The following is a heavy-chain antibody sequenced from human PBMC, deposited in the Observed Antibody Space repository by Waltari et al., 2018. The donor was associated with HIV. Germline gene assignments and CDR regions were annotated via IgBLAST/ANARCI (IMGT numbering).Heavy chain of an antibody. V-gene: IGHV3-33*01. CDR2: IWYDGSNK. J-gene: IGHJ6*02. CDR3: ARAPMDIVVVPAAIRNYGMDV. CDR1: GFTFSSYG. D-gene: IGHD2-2*02. Sequence: QVQLVESGGGVVQPGRSLRLSCAASGFTFSSYGMHWVRQAPAKGLEWVAVIWYDGSNKYYADSVKGRFTISRDNSKNTLYLQMNSLRAEDTAVYYCARAPMDIVVVPAAIRNYGMDVWGQGTTVTVSS.